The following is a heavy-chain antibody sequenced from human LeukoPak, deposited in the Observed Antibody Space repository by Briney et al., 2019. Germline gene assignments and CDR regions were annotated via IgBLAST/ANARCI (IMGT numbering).Heavy chain of an antibody. CDR3: ARVSSSISCFGLDY. D-gene: IGHD2-2*01. J-gene: IGHJ4*02. V-gene: IGHV3-7*01. CDR2: IKQDGSEQ. CDR1: GFTFSNYW. Sequence: GGSLRLSCAASGFTFSNYWMTWVRQAPGKGLEWVAHIKQDGSEQYYVDSVKGRFTISRDNAKNSLYLQMNNLRAEDTAVYYCARVSSSISCFGLDYWGQGILVTVSS.